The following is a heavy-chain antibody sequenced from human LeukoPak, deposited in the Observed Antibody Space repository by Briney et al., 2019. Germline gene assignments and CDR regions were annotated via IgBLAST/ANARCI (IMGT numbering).Heavy chain of an antibody. D-gene: IGHD3-10*02. J-gene: IGHJ3*01. V-gene: IGHV3-11*04. CDR2: IRGSGTTV. CDR1: GIILRAHY. Sequence: GRSLKMSWVAIGIILRAHYMTRIRQTRDNGLEWMSYIRGSGTTVNYAESVMGRFTISRDNAKSSVFLQMNTLRVEDTAVYYCARYVDDAFDVWGRGTLVTVSS. CDR3: ARYVDDAFDV.